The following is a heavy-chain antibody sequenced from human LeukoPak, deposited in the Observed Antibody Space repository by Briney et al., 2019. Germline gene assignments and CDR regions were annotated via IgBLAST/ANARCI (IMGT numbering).Heavy chain of an antibody. V-gene: IGHV1-3*01. CDR2: INAGNGNT. CDR1: GYTFTSYG. Sequence: ASVKVSCKASGYTFTSYGISWVRQAPGQRLEWMGWINAGNGNTKYSQKFQGRVTITRDTSASTAYMELSSLRSEDTAVYYCARDGSDYETTGDYGMDVWGQGTTVTVSS. CDR3: ARDGSDYETTGDYGMDV. J-gene: IGHJ6*02. D-gene: IGHD2-8*02.